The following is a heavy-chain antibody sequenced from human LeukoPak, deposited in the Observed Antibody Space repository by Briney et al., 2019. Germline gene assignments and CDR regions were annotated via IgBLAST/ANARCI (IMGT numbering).Heavy chain of an antibody. J-gene: IGHJ6*02. CDR1: GGSISSGFY. V-gene: IGHV4-39*01. D-gene: IGHD6-19*01. CDR3: ATRYSSGWYPYYYYYYGMDV. CDR2: INYRGST. Sequence: KPSETLSLTCTVSGGSISSGFYWGWIRQPPGKGLEWIGYINYRGSTYYKPSLKSRVTISVDTSKNQFSLKLSSVTAADTAVYYCATRYSSGWYPYYYYYYGMDVWGQGTTVTVSS.